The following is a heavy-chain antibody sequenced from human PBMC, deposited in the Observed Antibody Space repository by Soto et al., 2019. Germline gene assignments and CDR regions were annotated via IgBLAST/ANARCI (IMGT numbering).Heavy chain of an antibody. CDR1: GFTFSTYG. CDR2: ISDSGHYI. D-gene: IGHD3-22*01. CDR3: ARSGLALPYSASHWFDP. J-gene: IGHJ5*02. Sequence: EVQLVESGGGLVKPGGSLRLSCAASGFTFSTYGMNWVRQAPGKGLEWLSSISDSGHYIYYTDSVKGRFTISRDNAKNSLFLQMNSLRGEDTAVYYCARSGLALPYSASHWFDPWGHGTLVTVS. V-gene: IGHV3-21*01.